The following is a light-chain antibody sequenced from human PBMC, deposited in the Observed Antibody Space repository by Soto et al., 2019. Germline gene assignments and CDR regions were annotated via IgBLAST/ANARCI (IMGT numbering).Light chain of an antibody. V-gene: IGKV3-15*01. Sequence: EIVMTQSPATLAVSPGERAALSCRASQSVNSNFAWYQQKPGQAPRLLIYGASSRATGTPARFSGSGSGTEFTLTISSLQSEDFAVYYCQQYNNWPYTFGLGTKLEMK. J-gene: IGKJ2*01. CDR2: GAS. CDR3: QQYNNWPYT. CDR1: QSVNSN.